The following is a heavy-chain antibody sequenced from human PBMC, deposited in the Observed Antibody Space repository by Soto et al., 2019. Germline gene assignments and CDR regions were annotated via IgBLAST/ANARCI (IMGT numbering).Heavy chain of an antibody. CDR3: ARDIVADFDY. CDR1: GFNLGAFC. CDR2: IVGSGSQI. J-gene: IGHJ4*02. D-gene: IGHD5-12*01. Sequence: WGALRSPRCVPGFNLGAFCLSRVRQAPGKGLECVSGIVGSGSQIHYADSVKGRFTISKDNSKNILYLQMDSLRVDDTAVYFCARDIVADFDYWGQGTLVTVSS. V-gene: IGHV3-23*01.